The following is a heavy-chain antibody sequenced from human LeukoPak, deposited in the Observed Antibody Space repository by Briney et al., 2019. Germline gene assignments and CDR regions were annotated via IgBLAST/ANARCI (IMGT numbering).Heavy chain of an antibody. J-gene: IGHJ3*02. V-gene: IGHV3-23*01. CDR1: GFTFSSYS. CDR2: ISGSGGST. D-gene: IGHD3-22*01. CDR3: AREAYYYDSSGYKFKVPDAFDI. Sequence: PGGSLRLSCVASGFTFSSYSMNWVRQAPGKGLEWVSTISGSGGSTYYADSVKGRFTISRDNSKNTLYLQMNSLRAEDTAVYYCAREAYYYDSSGYKFKVPDAFDIWGQGTMVTVSS.